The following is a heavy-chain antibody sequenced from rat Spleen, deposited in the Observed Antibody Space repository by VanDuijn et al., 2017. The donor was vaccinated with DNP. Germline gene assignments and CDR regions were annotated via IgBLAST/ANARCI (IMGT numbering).Heavy chain of an antibody. V-gene: IGHV3-1*01. D-gene: IGHD1-12*02. Sequence: EVQLQVSGPGLVKPSQSLSLTCSVTAYSITTNYWGWIRKFPGNKMEWIGHISYSGGTSYNPALTSRISITRDTSKNQFFLQLNSVTTEDTATYYCASYYYDGYYAMDAWGQGTSVTVSS. CDR3: ASYYYDGYYAMDA. J-gene: IGHJ4*01. CDR1: AYSITTNY. CDR2: ISYSGGT.